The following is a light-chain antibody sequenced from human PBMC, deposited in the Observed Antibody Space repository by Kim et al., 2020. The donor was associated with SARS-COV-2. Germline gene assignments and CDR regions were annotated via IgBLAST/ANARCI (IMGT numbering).Light chain of an antibody. V-gene: IGKV3-20*01. CDR1: QSINSVY. J-gene: IGKJ2*01. CDR2: GTS. CDR3: QQYSSSPYT. Sequence: EIVLTQSPGTLSLSAGERASLSCRASQSINSVYLTWYQQKPGQAPRLLIYGTSSRATGIPDRFSGSGSGTDFTLTISRLEPEDFAVYYCQQYSSSPYTFGQGTKLEI.